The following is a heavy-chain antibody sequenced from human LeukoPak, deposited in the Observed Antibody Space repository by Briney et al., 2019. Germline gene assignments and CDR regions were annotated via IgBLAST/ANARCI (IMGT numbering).Heavy chain of an antibody. CDR2: IIPILGIA. Sequence: SVKVSCKASGGTFSSYAISWVRQAPGQGLEWMGRIIPILGIANYAQKFQGRVTITPDKSTSTAYMELSSLRSEDTAVYYCARDKGHAAAASLYYFDYWGQGTLVTVSS. V-gene: IGHV1-69*04. D-gene: IGHD6-13*01. CDR1: GGTFSSYA. CDR3: ARDKGHAAAASLYYFDY. J-gene: IGHJ4*02.